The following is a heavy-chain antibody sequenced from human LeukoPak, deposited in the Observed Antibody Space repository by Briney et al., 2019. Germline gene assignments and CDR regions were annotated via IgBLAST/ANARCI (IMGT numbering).Heavy chain of an antibody. V-gene: IGHV3-48*02. Sequence: GGSLRLSCAASGFTFSSYSMNWVRQAPGKGLEWVSYISTISTIYYGDSVKGRFTISRDNAKNSLYLQMNSLSDEDTAVYYCARFHSSGSGSDFWGQGTLVTVSS. CDR1: GFTFSSYS. CDR2: ISTISTI. CDR3: ARFHSSGSGSDF. J-gene: IGHJ4*02. D-gene: IGHD6-19*01.